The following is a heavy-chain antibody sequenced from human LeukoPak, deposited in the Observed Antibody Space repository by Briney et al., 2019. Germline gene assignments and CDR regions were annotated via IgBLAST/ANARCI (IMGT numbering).Heavy chain of an antibody. V-gene: IGHV4-4*07. CDR1: GGSISSYY. CDR3: ARGRGSSWYYFDS. D-gene: IGHD6-13*01. J-gene: IGHJ4*02. Sequence: SETLSLTCTVSGGSISSYYWSWVRQPAGKGLEWIGRIYASGNTNYNPSLKGRVTMTVDTSKNQFSLNLGSVTAADTAVYYCARGRGSSWYYFDSWGQGTLVTVSS. CDR2: IYASGNT.